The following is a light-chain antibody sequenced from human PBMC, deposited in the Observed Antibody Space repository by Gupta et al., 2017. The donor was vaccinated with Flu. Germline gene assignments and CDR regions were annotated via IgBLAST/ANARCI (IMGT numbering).Light chain of an antibody. V-gene: IGLV2-14*03. Sequence: QSALTQPASVPGSPGQSLTISCTGTSSDVGASNPVSWYQHHPGKAPKLMDDHVSYRPSGVSDRFSGSKSGNTASLTISGLQAEDEADYYCSSYTTRSTVVFGGGTKVTVL. CDR3: SSYTTRSTVV. J-gene: IGLJ2*01. CDR1: SSDVGASNP. CDR2: HVS.